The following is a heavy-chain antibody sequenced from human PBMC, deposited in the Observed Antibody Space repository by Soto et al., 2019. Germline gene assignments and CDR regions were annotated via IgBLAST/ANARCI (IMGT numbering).Heavy chain of an antibody. Sequence: PGGCLRLSCAASGFTFSRYGMHWVRQAPGKGLEWVPVISYDGSNKYYADSVKGRLTISRDNSKNTLYLQMNSLRAEDTAVYYCAKSTGIVLMVPTFGPWGQGTQGTAAS. CDR2: ISYDGSNK. J-gene: IGHJ5*02. D-gene: IGHD2-8*01. V-gene: IGHV3-30*18. CDR1: GFTFSRYG. CDR3: AKSTGIVLMVPTFGP.